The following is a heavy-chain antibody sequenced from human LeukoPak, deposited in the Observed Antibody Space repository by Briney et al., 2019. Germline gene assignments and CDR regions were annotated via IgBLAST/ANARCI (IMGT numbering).Heavy chain of an antibody. Sequence: SETLSLTCTVSGGSISSSSYYWGWIRQPPGKGLEWIGSIYYSGSTYYNPSLKSRVTISVDTSKNQFSLKLSSVTAADTAVYYCARDQDGMDVWGQGTTVTVSS. CDR3: ARDQDGMDV. CDR1: GGSISSSSYY. J-gene: IGHJ6*02. CDR2: IYYSGST. V-gene: IGHV4-39*07.